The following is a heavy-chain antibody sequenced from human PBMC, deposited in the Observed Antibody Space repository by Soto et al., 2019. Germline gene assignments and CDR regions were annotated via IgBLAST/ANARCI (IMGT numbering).Heavy chain of an antibody. CDR2: ISGSGVST. D-gene: IGHD3-22*01. V-gene: IGHV3-23*01. CDR3: AKSPGMYYYDSSGYYHYDY. Sequence: GGSLRLSCAASGFTFSSYAMSWVRQAPGKGLEWVSAISGSGVSTYYADSVKGRFTISRDNSKNTLCLQMNSLRAEDTAVYYCAKSPGMYYYDSSGYYHYDYWGKGPLVTVSS. J-gene: IGHJ4*02. CDR1: GFTFSSYA.